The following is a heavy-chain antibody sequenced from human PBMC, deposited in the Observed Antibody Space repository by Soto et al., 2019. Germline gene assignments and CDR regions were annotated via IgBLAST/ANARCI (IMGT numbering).Heavy chain of an antibody. CDR3: ARYYLYSSSWPAPFDY. J-gene: IGHJ4*02. CDR2: ISSSSSYI. D-gene: IGHD6-13*01. V-gene: IGHV3-21*01. Sequence: EVQLVESGGGLVKPGGSLRLSCAASGFTFSSYSMNWVRQAPGKGLEWVSSISSSSSYIYYADSVKGRFTISRDNAMNSLYLQMNSLRAEDTAVYYCARYYLYSSSWPAPFDYWGPGTLVTVSS. CDR1: GFTFSSYS.